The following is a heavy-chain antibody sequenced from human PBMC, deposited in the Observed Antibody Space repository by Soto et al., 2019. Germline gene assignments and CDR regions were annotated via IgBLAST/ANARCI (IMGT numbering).Heavy chain of an antibody. J-gene: IGHJ4*02. D-gene: IGHD3-22*01. CDR3: ARQDRFYDRSGYYYGGFDY. CDR2: IYFSGST. CDR1: RDSISSSSYY. Sequence: PLSHTRTVSRDSISSSSYYQGSIRQPPGKGLEWIGSIYFSGSTYYNPSLKSRVTISVDTSKNQFSLKLSSVTAADTAVYYCARQDRFYDRSGYYYGGFDYWGQGTLVTVS. V-gene: IGHV4-39*01.